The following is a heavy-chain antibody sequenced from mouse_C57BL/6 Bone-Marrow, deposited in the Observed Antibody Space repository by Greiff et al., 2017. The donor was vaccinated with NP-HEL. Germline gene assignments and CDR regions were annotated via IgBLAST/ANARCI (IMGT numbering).Heavy chain of an antibody. Sequence: EVQVVESGPGMVKPSQSLSLTCTVTGYSITSGYDWHWIRHFPGNKLEWMGYISYSGSTNYNPSLKSRISITHDTSKNHFFLKLNSVTTEDTATYYCARAGYYDGFAYWGQGTLVTVSA. V-gene: IGHV3-1*01. CDR1: GYSITSGYD. CDR3: ARAGYYDGFAY. D-gene: IGHD1-1*01. J-gene: IGHJ3*01. CDR2: ISYSGST.